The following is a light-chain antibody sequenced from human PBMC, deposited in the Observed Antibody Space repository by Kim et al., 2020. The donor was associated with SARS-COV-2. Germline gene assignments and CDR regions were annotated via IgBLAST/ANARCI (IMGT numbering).Light chain of an antibody. CDR2: KAS. CDR1: QNINAW. V-gene: IGKV1-5*03. CDR3: QQYESLCS. J-gene: IGKJ2*04. Sequence: LSASVEDRVTITCRASQNINAWLAWYQQKPGRAPKLLIYKASTLDNGVPSRFSGSGSGTEFTLTISSLQPDDFATYYCQQYESLCSFGQGTKLEI.